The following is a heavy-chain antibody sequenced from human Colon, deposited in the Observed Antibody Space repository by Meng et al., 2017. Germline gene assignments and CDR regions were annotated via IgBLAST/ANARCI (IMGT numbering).Heavy chain of an antibody. CDR2: ISCYNGDT. V-gene: IGHV1-18*01. Sequence: VHYGSALRQPGASVRVSRKASGYTFTHHGISWIRQDPGQGLEWMGWISCYNGDTNYAQKLQGRVTMTTDTSTNTAYMDLRSLRSDDTAVYYCARDPSNTSGRYAYFDYWGQGTLVTVSS. J-gene: IGHJ4*02. CDR3: ARDPSNTSGRYAYFDY. D-gene: IGHD6-19*01. CDR1: GYTFTHHG.